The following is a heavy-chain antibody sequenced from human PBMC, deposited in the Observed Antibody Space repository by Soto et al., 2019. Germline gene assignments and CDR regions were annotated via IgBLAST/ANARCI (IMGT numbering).Heavy chain of an antibody. CDR3: ARGARDDYDSRGVDWFDP. CDR2: IIPIFGTA. CDR1: GGTFSSYA. D-gene: IGHD3-22*01. Sequence: QVQLVQSGAEVKKPGSSVKVSCKASGGTFSSYAISWVRQAPGQGLEWMGGIIPIFGTANYAQKFQGRVTINADESTSTAYMELSSLRSEDTAVYYCARGARDDYDSRGVDWFDPWGQGTLVTVSS. V-gene: IGHV1-69*01. J-gene: IGHJ5*02.